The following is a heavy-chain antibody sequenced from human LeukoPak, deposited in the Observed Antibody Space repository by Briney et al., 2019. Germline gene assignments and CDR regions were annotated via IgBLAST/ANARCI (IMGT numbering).Heavy chain of an antibody. D-gene: IGHD2-2*01. J-gene: IGHJ5*02. CDR1: GGSFSGYY. CDR2: INHSGST. CDR3: ARRLRYCSSTSCQTGGWFDP. Sequence: SETLSLTCAVYGGSFSGYYWSWIRQPPGKGLEWIGEINHSGSTNYNPSLKSRVTISVDTSKNQFSLKLSSVTAADTAVYYCARRLRYCSSTSCQTGGWFDPWGQGTLVTVSP. V-gene: IGHV4-34*01.